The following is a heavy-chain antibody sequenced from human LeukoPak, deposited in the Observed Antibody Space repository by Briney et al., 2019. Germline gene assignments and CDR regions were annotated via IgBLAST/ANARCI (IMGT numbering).Heavy chain of an antibody. Sequence: PSETLSLTCTVSGGSIGSSTYYWGWIRQPPGKGLEWIGNIYYDGNTYYNPSLRSRVTISVDTSKKQFSLKVNSVTAADTAVYYCARERIQLWLRALGGQGNFDYWGQGTLVTVSS. D-gene: IGHD5-18*01. CDR2: IYYDGNT. CDR1: GGSIGSSTYY. V-gene: IGHV4-39*02. CDR3: ARERIQLWLRALGGQGNFDY. J-gene: IGHJ4*02.